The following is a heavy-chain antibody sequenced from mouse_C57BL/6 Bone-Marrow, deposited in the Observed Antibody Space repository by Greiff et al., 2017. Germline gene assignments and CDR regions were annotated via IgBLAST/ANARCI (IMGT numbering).Heavy chain of an antibody. CDR2: IDPSDSYT. D-gene: IGHD1-1*01. J-gene: IGHJ2*01. Sequence: VQLQQPGAELVRPGTSVKLSCKASGYTFTSYWMHWVKQRPGQGLEWIGVIDPSDSYTNYTQKFKGKATLTVDTSSSTAYMQLSSLTSEDSAVXYCAYYGSSFDYWGQGTTLTVSS. CDR1: GYTFTSYW. V-gene: IGHV1-59*01. CDR3: AYYGSSFDY.